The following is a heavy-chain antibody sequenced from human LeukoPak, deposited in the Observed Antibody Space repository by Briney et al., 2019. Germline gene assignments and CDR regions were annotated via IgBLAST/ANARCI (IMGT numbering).Heavy chain of an antibody. D-gene: IGHD3-16*01. V-gene: IGHV4-59*01. CDR2: ISYSGST. CDR3: ARALLRPWFDP. CDR1: GGSISNYY. J-gene: IGHJ5*02. Sequence: PSETLSLTCTVSGGSISNYYRSWIRQPPGKGLEWIGYISYSGSTNYNPSLKSRVTISVDTSKNQFSLKLRSVTTADTAVYYCARALLRPWFDPWGQGTLVTVSS.